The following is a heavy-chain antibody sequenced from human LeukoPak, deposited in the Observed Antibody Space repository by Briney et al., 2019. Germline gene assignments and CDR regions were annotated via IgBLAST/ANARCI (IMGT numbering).Heavy chain of an antibody. J-gene: IGHJ4*02. CDR3: ARHLGGSGYYFDY. V-gene: IGHV5-51*01. D-gene: IGHD3-22*01. CDR1: VYSFTSYW. CDR2: IYPGDSDT. Sequence: GESLKISCKGYVYSFTSYWIGWVRQMPGKGLEWMGIIYPGDSDTRYSPSFQGQVTISADKSINTAYLQWSSLKASDTAIYYCARHLGGSGYYFDYWGQGTLVTVSS.